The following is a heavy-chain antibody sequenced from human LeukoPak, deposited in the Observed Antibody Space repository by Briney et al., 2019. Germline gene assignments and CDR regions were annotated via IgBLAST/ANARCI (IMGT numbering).Heavy chain of an antibody. CDR1: GYSISSGYY. V-gene: IGHV4-38-2*02. CDR3: ARGPLDYYDSSGYYYY. Sequence: SETLSLTCTVSGYSISSGYYWGWIRQPPGKGLEWIGSIFHSGSTYYNPSLKSRVTISVDTSKNQFSLKLSSVTAADTAVYYCARGPLDYYDSSGYYYYWGQGTLVTVSS. CDR2: IFHSGST. J-gene: IGHJ4*02. D-gene: IGHD3-22*01.